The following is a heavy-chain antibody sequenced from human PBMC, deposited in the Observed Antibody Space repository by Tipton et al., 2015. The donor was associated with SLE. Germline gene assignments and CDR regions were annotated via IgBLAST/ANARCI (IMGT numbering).Heavy chain of an antibody. V-gene: IGHV4-4*02. J-gene: IGHJ4*02. CDR1: GGSIANNNW. CDR3: ARCDYSHWGDY. CDR2: IYHSGHT. Sequence: TLSLTCVVSGGSIANNNWWSWVRQPPGKGLEWIGDIYHSGHTNYNPSLKSRVTMSVDKSKNQFSLNVTSVTAADTAVYYCARCDYSHWGDYWGQGTLVTVSS. D-gene: IGHD4-11*01.